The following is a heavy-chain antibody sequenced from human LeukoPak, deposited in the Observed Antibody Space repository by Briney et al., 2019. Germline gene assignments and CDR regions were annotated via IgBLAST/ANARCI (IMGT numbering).Heavy chain of an antibody. CDR2: IIPIFGTA. J-gene: IGHJ3*02. CDR1: GGTFSSYA. V-gene: IGHV1-69*05. D-gene: IGHD3-22*01. Sequence: GASVKVSCKASGGTFSSYAISWVRQAPGQGLEWMGGIIPIFGTANYAQKFQGRVTITTDESTSTDYMELSSLRSEDTAVYYCARRQDDSSGYYLDAFDIWGQGTMVTVSS. CDR3: ARRQDDSSGYYLDAFDI.